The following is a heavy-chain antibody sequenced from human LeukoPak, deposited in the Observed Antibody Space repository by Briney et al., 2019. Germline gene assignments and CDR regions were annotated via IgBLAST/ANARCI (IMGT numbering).Heavy chain of an antibody. CDR2: INWNGGST. J-gene: IGHJ4*02. CDR3: ARDRGGQLVPAGDFDY. CDR1: GFTFNNYA. V-gene: IGHV3-20*04. D-gene: IGHD6-6*01. Sequence: GGSLRLSCAASGFTFNNYAMSWVRQAPGKGLEWVSGINWNGGSTGYADSVKGRFTISRDNAKNSLYLQMNSLRAEDTALYYCARDRGGQLVPAGDFDYWGQGTLVTVSA.